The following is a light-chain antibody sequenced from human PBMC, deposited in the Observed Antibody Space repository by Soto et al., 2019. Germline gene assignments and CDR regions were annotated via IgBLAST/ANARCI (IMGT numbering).Light chain of an antibody. CDR1: SSNIGSNY. V-gene: IGLV1-47*01. Sequence: QSVLTQPPSASGTPGQRVIISCSGSSSNIGSNYVYWYQQLPGRAPRVLMYRDNQRPSGVPDRFSGSKSGTSASLAISGLRADDEADFYCAAWDDRLRGVVFGGGTKLTVL. CDR2: RDN. J-gene: IGLJ3*02. CDR3: AAWDDRLRGVV.